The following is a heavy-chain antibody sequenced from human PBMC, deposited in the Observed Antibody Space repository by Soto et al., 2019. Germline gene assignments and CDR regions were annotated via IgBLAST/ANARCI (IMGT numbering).Heavy chain of an antibody. CDR3: ARIYCTTATCDSWFDP. D-gene: IGHD2-2*01. J-gene: IGHJ5*02. Sequence: GESLKISCTGFGYTFTTFWISWVRQMPGKGLEWMGRIDPRDSYGTYSQSFEGHVTISADTSSNTAYLQWGSLKASDTAMYYCARIYCTTATCDSWFDPWGQGTLVTVSS. CDR2: IDPRDSYG. V-gene: IGHV5-10-1*01. CDR1: GYTFTTFW.